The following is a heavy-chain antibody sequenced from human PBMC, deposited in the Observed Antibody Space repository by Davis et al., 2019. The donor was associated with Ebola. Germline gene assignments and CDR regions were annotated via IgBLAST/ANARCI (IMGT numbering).Heavy chain of an antibody. CDR1: GFTFSSYS. J-gene: IGHJ4*02. Sequence: GESLKISCAASGFTFSSYSMNWVRQAPGKGLEWVSSISSSSSYIYYADSVKGRFIISRDNAKNSLYLQMNSLRAEDTAVYYCAREDILTGYLLFDYWGQGTLVTVSS. V-gene: IGHV3-21*01. CDR3: AREDILTGYLLFDY. CDR2: ISSSSSYI. D-gene: IGHD3-9*01.